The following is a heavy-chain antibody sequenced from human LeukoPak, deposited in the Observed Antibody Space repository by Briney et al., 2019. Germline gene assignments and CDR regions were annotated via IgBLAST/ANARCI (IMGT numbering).Heavy chain of an antibody. CDR2: IRGESDYI. Sequence: GGSLRLSCAASEFVFSTYYMHWVRQAPGKGLEWVSSIRGESDYIYYRDSVKGRFTISRDNSRSTLYLQMNSLRPEDAAIYYCAREGYYGSGSPPSLYFDYWGQGTLVTVSS. CDR3: AREGYYGSGSPPSLYFDY. V-gene: IGHV3-21*01. CDR1: EFVFSTYY. D-gene: IGHD3-10*01. J-gene: IGHJ4*02.